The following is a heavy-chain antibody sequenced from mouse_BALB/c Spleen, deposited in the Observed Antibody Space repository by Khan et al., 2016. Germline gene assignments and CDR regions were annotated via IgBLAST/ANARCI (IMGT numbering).Heavy chain of an antibody. Sequence: EVQLVESGPSLVKPSQTLSLTCSVTGYSITSGYWNWIRKCPGNKLEYMGYISYSGSTYYNPSLKSRISITRDTSKNQYYLQMNYVTTEDTATSYCGSSDGSDSFYDSWGQGTPLTVAS. CDR1: GYSITSGY. V-gene: IGHV3-8*02. D-gene: IGHD3-2*01. CDR3: GSSDGSDSFYDS. J-gene: IGHJ2*01. CDR2: ISYSGST.